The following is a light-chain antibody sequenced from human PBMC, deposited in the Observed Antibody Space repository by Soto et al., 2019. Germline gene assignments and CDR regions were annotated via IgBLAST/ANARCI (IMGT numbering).Light chain of an antibody. V-gene: IGLV1-44*01. CDR1: SSNIGSNI. CDR3: AAWDDSLNGYV. CDR2: SNS. Sequence: QSVLTQPPSASGTPGQRVTISCSGSSSNIGSNIVNWYQQFPGTAPKLLIFSNSQRPSGVPDRFSGSKSGTSASLAIRGLQSEDEADYYCAAWDDSLNGYVFGTGTKVTVL. J-gene: IGLJ1*01.